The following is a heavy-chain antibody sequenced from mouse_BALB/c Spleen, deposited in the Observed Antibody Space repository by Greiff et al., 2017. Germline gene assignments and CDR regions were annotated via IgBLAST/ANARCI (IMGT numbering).Heavy chain of an antibody. CDR1: GYTFTSYW. D-gene: IGHD1-1*01. J-gene: IGHJ4*01. CDR3: ARGDYSMDY. V-gene: IGHV1S41*01. Sequence: DLVKPGDSVKLSCTASGYTFTSYWINWIRQRPGQGLEWIGRIAPGSGSTYYNEIFKGKVTLTVNTSSSTAYIQLSSLSSEDSAVYYYARGDYSMDYWGQGTSVTVSS. CDR2: IAPGSGST.